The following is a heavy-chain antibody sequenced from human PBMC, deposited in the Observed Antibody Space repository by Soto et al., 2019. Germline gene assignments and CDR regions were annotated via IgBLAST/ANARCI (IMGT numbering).Heavy chain of an antibody. V-gene: IGHV4-34*01. J-gene: IGHJ3*02. CDR2: INHSGST. D-gene: IGHD6-19*01. Sequence: TLSLTCAVYGGSFSGYYWSWIRQPPGKGLEWIGEINHSGSTNYNPSLKSRVTISVDTSKNQFSLKLSSVTAADTAVYYCATSKRQWLTPKGAFDIWGQGTMVTVSS. CDR1: GGSFSGYY. CDR3: ATSKRQWLTPKGAFDI.